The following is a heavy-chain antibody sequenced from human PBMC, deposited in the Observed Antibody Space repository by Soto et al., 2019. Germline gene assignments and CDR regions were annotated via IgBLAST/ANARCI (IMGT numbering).Heavy chain of an antibody. CDR2: IIPIFGTA. CDR1: GGTFSSYA. V-gene: IGHV1-69*01. J-gene: IGHJ6*02. Sequence: QVQLVQSGAEVKKPGSSVKVSCKASGGTFSSYAISWVRQAPGQGLEWMGGIIPIFGTANYAQKFQGRVTITADESTSTAYMELSSLGPEDRAGDYGAGGGFGGGNHLGVYYGMDVWGQGTTVTVSS. CDR3: AGGGFGGGNHLGVYYGMDV. D-gene: IGHD2-15*01.